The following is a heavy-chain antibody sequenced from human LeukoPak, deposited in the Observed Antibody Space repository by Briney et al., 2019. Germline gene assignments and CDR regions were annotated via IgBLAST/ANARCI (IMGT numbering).Heavy chain of an antibody. CDR3: ARVNDYGDYGSEYFDY. V-gene: IGHV3-7*01. CDR1: GFTFTSNW. CDR2: IKQDGSEK. D-gene: IGHD4-17*01. Sequence: RWSLRLSCAASGFTFTSNWMSWVRQAPGKGLEWVANIKQDGSEKYYVDSVKGRFTISRDNAKNSLYLQMNSLRAEDTAVYYCARVNDYGDYGSEYFDYWGQGTLVTVS. J-gene: IGHJ4*02.